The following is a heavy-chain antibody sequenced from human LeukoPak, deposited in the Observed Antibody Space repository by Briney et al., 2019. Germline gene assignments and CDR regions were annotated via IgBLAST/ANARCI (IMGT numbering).Heavy chain of an antibody. Sequence: GSLRLSCAASGFIVSSNYMTWVRQPPGKGLEWIGSIYYSGSTYYNPSLKSRVTISVDTSKNQFSLKLSSVTAADTAVYYCAIIVVVVAATWGPPRDYWGQGTLVTVSS. J-gene: IGHJ4*02. CDR1: GFIVSSNY. CDR2: IYYSGST. D-gene: IGHD2-15*01. CDR3: AIIVVVVAATWGPPRDY. V-gene: IGHV4-39*01.